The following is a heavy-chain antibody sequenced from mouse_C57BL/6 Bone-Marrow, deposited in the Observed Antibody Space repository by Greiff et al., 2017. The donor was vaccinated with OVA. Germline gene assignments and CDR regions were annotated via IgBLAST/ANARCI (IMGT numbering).Heavy chain of an antibody. D-gene: IGHD1-1*01. J-gene: IGHJ4*01. CDR1: GYTFTDYE. Sequence: QVQLQQSGAELVRPGASVTLSCKASGYTFTDYEMHWVKQTPVHGLEWIGAIDPETGGTAYNQKFKGKAILTADKSSSTAYMELRSLTSEDSAVYYGTRDDYYGSSPYYAMDYWGQGTSVTVSS. V-gene: IGHV1-15*01. CDR3: TRDDYYGSSPYYAMDY. CDR2: IDPETGGT.